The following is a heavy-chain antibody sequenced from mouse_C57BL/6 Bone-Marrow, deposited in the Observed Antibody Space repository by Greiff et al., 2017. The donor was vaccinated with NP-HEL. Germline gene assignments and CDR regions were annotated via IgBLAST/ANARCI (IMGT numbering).Heavy chain of an antibody. J-gene: IGHJ3*01. CDR1: GYTFTDYY. V-gene: IGHV1-19*01. CDR2: INPYNGGT. D-gene: IGHD2-3*01. Sequence: EVKLQESGPVLVKPGASVKMSCKASGYTFTDYYMNWVKQSHGKSLEWIGVINPYNGGTSYNQKFKGKATLTVDKSSSTAYMELNSLTSEDSAVYYCAREGIYDGYYVSYWGQGTLVTVSA. CDR3: AREGIYDGYYVSY.